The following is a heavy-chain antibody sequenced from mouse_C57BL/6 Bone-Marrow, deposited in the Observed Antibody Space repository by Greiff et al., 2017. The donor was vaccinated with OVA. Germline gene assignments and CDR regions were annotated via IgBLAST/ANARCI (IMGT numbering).Heavy chain of an antibody. J-gene: IGHJ3*01. CDR1: GFTFSSYG. CDR2: ISSGGSYT. CDR3: ARDGTTVRFAY. V-gene: IGHV5-6*01. Sequence: EVNVVESGGDLVKPGGSLKLSCAASGFTFSSYGMSWVRQTPDKRLEWVATISSGGSYTYYPDSVKGRFTISRDNAKNTLYLQMSSLKSEDTAMYYCARDGTTVRFAYWGQGTLVTVSA. D-gene: IGHD1-1*01.